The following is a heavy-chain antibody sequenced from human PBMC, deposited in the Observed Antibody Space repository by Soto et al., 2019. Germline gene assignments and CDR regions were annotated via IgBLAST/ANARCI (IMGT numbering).Heavy chain of an antibody. CDR2: INSGASTT. V-gene: IGHV3-74*01. CDR1: GFTFSSSW. D-gene: IGHD3-10*01. Sequence: DVQLVESGGGLVQPGGSLRLSCAASGFTFSSSWMHWVRQAPGRGLVWVSRINSGASTTNYADSVKGRFTISRDNAKNTLYLHMDSLTADDTAVYYCARGPTVWFGYDYWGQGTLLTVSS. J-gene: IGHJ4*02. CDR3: ARGPTVWFGYDY.